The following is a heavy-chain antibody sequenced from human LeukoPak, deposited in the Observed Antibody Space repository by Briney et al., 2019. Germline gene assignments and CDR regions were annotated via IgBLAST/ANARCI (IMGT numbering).Heavy chain of an antibody. CDR2: IYYSGST. J-gene: IGHJ3*02. D-gene: IGHD5-24*01. CDR3: ARKTIDEAFDI. Sequence: SETLSLTCTVSGGSISSSSYYWGWIRQPPGKGLEWIGSIYYSGSTYYNPSLKSRVTISVDTSKNQFSLKLSSVTAADTAVYYCARKTIDEAFDIWGQGTMVTVSS. CDR1: GGSISSSSYY. V-gene: IGHV4-39*07.